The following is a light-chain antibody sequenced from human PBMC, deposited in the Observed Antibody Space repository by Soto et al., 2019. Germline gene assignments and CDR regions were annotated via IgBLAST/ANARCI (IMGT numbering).Light chain of an antibody. CDR3: QQRSIWPPDS. CDR1: QSVSSY. J-gene: IGKJ2*01. V-gene: IGKV3-11*01. Sequence: EIVLTQSPATLSLAPGERATLSCRASQSVSSYLAWYQQKPGQAPRLLIYDASNRATGIPARFSGSGSGTDFTLTISSLAPEDFAVYYCQQRSIWPPDSFGQGTKLEIK. CDR2: DAS.